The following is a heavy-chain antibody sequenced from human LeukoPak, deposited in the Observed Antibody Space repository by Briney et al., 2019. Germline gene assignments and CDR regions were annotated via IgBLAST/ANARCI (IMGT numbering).Heavy chain of an antibody. CDR3: ARWSHAMVWFDP. V-gene: IGHV3-23*01. CDR2: IGGSGGSA. CDR1: GFTFSDYA. Sequence: QPGGSLRLSCAASGFTFSDYAMSWVRQAPGKGLEWVSSIGGSGGSAHYTDSVKGRFTISRDNSKDTLFLQMNSLRAEDTAVYYCARWSHAMVWFDPWGQGTLVTVSS. D-gene: IGHD5-18*01. J-gene: IGHJ5*02.